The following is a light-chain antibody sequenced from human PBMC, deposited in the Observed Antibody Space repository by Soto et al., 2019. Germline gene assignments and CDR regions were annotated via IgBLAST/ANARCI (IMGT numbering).Light chain of an antibody. J-gene: IGKJ1*01. Sequence: DIVMTQSPDSLPVSLGERATINCKSSQSVLYSSNNKNYLAWYQQIPGQPPKLLMYWASTRASGVPDRFSGSGSGTDFTLTISSLQAEDVATYYCQQYYTTPRTFGQGTKVEIK. CDR1: QSVLYSSNNKNY. CDR2: WAS. V-gene: IGKV4-1*01. CDR3: QQYYTTPRT.